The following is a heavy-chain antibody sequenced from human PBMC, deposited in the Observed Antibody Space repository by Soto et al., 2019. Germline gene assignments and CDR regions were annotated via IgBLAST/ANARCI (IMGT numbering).Heavy chain of an antibody. Sequence: QVQLVESGGGVVQPGRSLRLSCAASGLTFSRYAMHWVRQAPGKGLEWVAVIIYDGSNKHYADSVQGRFTISRDNSNNTLYLRMNSLRAEDTAVYYCAAELGNTGYDGHDYWGQGTLVTVSS. CDR2: IIYDGSNK. D-gene: IGHD5-12*01. J-gene: IGHJ4*02. CDR3: AAELGNTGYDGHDY. CDR1: GLTFSRYA. V-gene: IGHV3-30*04.